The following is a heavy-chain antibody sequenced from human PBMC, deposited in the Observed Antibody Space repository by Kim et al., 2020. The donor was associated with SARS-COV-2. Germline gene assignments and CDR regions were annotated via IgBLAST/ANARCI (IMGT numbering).Heavy chain of an antibody. D-gene: IGHD3-10*01. CDR3: ARASRGGYYYGMDV. V-gene: IGHV3-30*01. Sequence: ADSVKGQFTISGENAKNTLYLQMNGLRAEDTAVYYCARASRGGYYYGMDVWGQGTTVTVSS. J-gene: IGHJ6*02.